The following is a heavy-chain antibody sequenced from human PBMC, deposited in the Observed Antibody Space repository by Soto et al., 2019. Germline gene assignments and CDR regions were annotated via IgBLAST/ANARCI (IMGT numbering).Heavy chain of an antibody. Sequence: PGGSLRLSCAASGFTFSSYAMHWVRQAPGKGLEWVAVISYDGSNTYYADSVKGRFTISRDNSKNTVYLQMNSLRGDDTALYYCVKNSGWFNTWGQGALVTVSS. J-gene: IGHJ5*02. CDR1: GFTFSSYA. V-gene: IGHV3-30-3*02. CDR2: ISYDGSNT. D-gene: IGHD3-10*01. CDR3: VKNSGWFNT.